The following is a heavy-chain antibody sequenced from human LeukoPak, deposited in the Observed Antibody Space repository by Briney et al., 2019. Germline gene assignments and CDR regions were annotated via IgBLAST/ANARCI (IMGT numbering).Heavy chain of an antibody. J-gene: IGHJ4*02. V-gene: IGHV3-9*01. CDR3: AKGLYDILTGCYDY. CDR2: ISWNSGSI. Sequence: GRSLRLSCAASGFTFDDYAMHWVRQAPGKGLEWVSGISWNSGSIGYADSVKGRFTISRDNAKNPLYLQMNSLRAEGTALYYCAKGLYDILTGCYDYWGQGTLVTVSS. D-gene: IGHD3-9*01. CDR1: GFTFDDYA.